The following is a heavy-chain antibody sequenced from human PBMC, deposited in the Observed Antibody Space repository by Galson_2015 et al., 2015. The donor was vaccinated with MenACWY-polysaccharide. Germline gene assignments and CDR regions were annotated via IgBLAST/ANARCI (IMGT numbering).Heavy chain of an antibody. CDR3: ARNYCGGDCYSGLSYYYYGMDV. Sequence: SVKVSCKASGYTFTSYYMHWVRQAPGQGLEWMGIINPSGGSTSYAQKFQGRVTMTRDTSTSTVYMELSSLRSEDTAVYYCARNYCGGDCYSGLSYYYYGMDVWGQGTTVTVSS. J-gene: IGHJ6*02. CDR2: INPSGGST. V-gene: IGHV1-46*01. D-gene: IGHD2-21*02. CDR1: GYTFTSYY.